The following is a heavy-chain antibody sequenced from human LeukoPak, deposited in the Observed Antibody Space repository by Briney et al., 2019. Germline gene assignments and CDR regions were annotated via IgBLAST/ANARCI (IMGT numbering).Heavy chain of an antibody. Sequence: GGSLRLSCAASGFTFSSYAMHRVRQAPGKGLEWVAVISYDGSNKYYADSVKGRFTISRDNSKNTLYLQMNSLRAEDTAVYYCARGIAVAGTDYWGQGTLVTVSS. CDR2: ISYDGSNK. D-gene: IGHD6-19*01. J-gene: IGHJ4*02. V-gene: IGHV3-30-3*01. CDR3: ARGIAVAGTDY. CDR1: GFTFSSYA.